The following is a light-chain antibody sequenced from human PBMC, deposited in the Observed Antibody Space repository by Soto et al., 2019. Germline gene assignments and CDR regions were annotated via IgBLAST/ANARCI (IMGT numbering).Light chain of an antibody. CDR3: SSYTSSSTPNWV. CDR2: DVS. V-gene: IGLV2-14*01. CDR1: SSDVGGYNY. J-gene: IGLJ3*02. Sequence: QSALTQPASVSGSPGQSITISCTGTSSDVGGYNYVSWYQQHPGKAPKLMIYDVSNRPSGVSNRFSGSKSGNTASLTISGLQAEDEADYYCSSYTSSSTPNWVFRGGTKLTVL.